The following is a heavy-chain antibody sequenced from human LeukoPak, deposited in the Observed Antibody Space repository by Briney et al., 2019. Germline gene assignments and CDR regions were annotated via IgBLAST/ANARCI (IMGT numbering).Heavy chain of an antibody. D-gene: IGHD4-17*01. CDR3: ARVRDGDYGYIGFDP. J-gene: IGHJ5*02. Sequence: SETLSLTCTVSGGSVSSGGYYWSWIRQHPGKGLEWIGYIYYSGRTYYNPSLKSRVTISVDTSKNQFSLKLSSVTAADTAVYYCARVRDGDYGYIGFDPWGQGTLVTVSS. CDR2: IYYSGRT. V-gene: IGHV4-31*03. CDR1: GGSVSSGGYY.